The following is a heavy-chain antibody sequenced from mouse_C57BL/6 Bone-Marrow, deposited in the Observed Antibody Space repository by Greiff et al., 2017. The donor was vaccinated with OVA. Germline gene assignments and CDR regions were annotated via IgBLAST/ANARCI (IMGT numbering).Heavy chain of an antibody. CDR1: GFTFSSYG. Sequence: EVQLMESGGDLVKPGGSLKLSCAASGFTFSSYGMSWVRQTPDKRLEWVATISSGGSYTYYPDSVKGRFTISRDNAKNTLYLQMSSLKSEDTAMYYCARTGSYYYAMDYWGQGTSVTVSS. J-gene: IGHJ4*01. D-gene: IGHD1-3*01. V-gene: IGHV5-6*01. CDR2: ISSGGSYT. CDR3: ARTGSYYYAMDY.